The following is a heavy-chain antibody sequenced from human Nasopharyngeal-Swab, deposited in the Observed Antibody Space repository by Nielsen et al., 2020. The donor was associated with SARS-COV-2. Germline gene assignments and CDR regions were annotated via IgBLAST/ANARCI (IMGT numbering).Heavy chain of an antibody. D-gene: IGHD1-20*01. V-gene: IGHV4-31*03. CDR1: GDPISIGGYY. Sequence: SETLSLTCTVSGDPISIGGYYWSWIRQNPGKGLEWIGYIFHSGTTYYNPSLQSRVIISVDTSKNQFSLTLNSVTAADTAIYHCARVTSHSFDSWGQGTLVSVSS. CDR2: IFHSGTT. CDR3: ARVTSHSFDS. J-gene: IGHJ5*01.